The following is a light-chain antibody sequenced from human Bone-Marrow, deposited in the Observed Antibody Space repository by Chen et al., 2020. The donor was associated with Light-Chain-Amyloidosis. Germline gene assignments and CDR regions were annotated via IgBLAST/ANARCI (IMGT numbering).Light chain of an antibody. CDR1: QSVSRY. Sequence: EIVLTQSPAILSFSPGERATLSCRASQSVSRYVAWYQQKPGQAPRLLIYDASHRATGVPARFSGSGSGTDFTLTISSLEPEDFALYYCQQRANWPPLTFGGGTKVEIK. V-gene: IGKV3-11*01. CDR2: DAS. CDR3: QQRANWPPLT. J-gene: IGKJ4*01.